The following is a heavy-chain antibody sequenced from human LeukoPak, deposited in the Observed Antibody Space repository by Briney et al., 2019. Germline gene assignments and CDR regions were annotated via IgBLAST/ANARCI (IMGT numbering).Heavy chain of an antibody. CDR2: ILYDGSYK. D-gene: IGHD3-10*01. Sequence: PGTSLRLSCEASGYTFSDYGMHWVRQAPGKGLEWVAVILYDGSYKSYVDSVRGRFTISRDNSKDRLYLQMNSLRAEDTAIYYCAKDRYPMARGMMIAFDFWGQGTRVTVSS. CDR3: AKDRYPMARGMMIAFDF. J-gene: IGHJ4*02. CDR1: GYTFSDYG. V-gene: IGHV3-30*18.